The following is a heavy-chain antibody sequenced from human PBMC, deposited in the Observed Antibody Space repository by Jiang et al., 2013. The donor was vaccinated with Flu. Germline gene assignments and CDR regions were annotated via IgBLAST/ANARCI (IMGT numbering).Heavy chain of an antibody. D-gene: IGHD2-15*01. CDR2: INSDGSST. Sequence: VQLVESGGGLVQPGGSLRLSCAASGFTFSSYWMHWVRQAPGKGLVWVSRINSDGSSTNYADSGKGRFTISRDNAKNTLYLQMNSLRAEDTAVYYCARGFRGGWFFDYWGQGTLVTVSS. CDR1: GFTFSSYW. J-gene: IGHJ4*02. V-gene: IGHV3-74*01. CDR3: ARGFRGGWFFDY.